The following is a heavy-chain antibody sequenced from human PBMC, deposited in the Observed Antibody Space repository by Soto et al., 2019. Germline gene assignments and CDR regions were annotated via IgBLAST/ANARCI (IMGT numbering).Heavy chain of an antibody. CDR1: GFTFSTSG. D-gene: IGHD6-13*01. J-gene: IGHJ5*02. Sequence: QVQMVESGGGVVQPGTSLRLSCATSGFTFSTSGMHWVRQAPGKGLEWVAMISHDGSVTYYTDSVQGRFTISRDTPKNTLYLQMNSLRDEDTAIYYCAKDWGSSGWYNWFAPWGPGTRVTVS. CDR2: ISHDGSVT. V-gene: IGHV3-30*18. CDR3: AKDWGSSGWYNWFAP.